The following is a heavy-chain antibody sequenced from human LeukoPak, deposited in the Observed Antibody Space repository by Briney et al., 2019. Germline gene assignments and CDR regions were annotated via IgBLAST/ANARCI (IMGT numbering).Heavy chain of an antibody. J-gene: IGHJ4*02. CDR3: ARHVLRGNSFHYFDY. Sequence: SETLSLTCAVSGYSISSGYYWGWIRQPPGKGLEWIGSIYHSGSTYYNPSLKGRVTISVDTSKNQFSLKLSSGTAADTAVYYCARHVLRGNSFHYFDYWGQGTLVTVSS. CDR2: IYHSGST. CDR1: GYSISSGYY. V-gene: IGHV4-38-2*01. D-gene: IGHD4-23*01.